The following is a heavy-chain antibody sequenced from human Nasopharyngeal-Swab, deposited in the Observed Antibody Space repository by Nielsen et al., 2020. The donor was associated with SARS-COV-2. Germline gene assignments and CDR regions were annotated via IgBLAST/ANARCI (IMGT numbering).Heavy chain of an antibody. CDR1: GFTFSTYW. V-gene: IGHV3-74*01. J-gene: IGHJ4*02. D-gene: IGHD6-13*01. Sequence: GESLKISCAVSGFTFSTYWMQWVRQVPGKGLVWVSCISGDGSATSYADSVKGRFTISRDNAKNTLYLQMNSLRAEDTAVYYCAREEGSSWHYFDYWGQGTLVTVSS. CDR3: AREEGSSWHYFDY. CDR2: ISGDGSAT.